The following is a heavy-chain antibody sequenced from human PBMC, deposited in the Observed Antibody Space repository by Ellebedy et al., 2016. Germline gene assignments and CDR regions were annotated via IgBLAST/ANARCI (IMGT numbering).Heavy chain of an antibody. V-gene: IGHV3-7*03. CDR2: IKQDGSQK. J-gene: IGHJ4*02. D-gene: IGHD2-21*01. Sequence: GESLKISCAASGSTFSTFWMTWFRQAPGKGLEWVASIKQDGSQKDYVDSVKGRLTISRDNARNSLYLQMNSLRAEDTAMYYCAKGSGWLCDYWGQGILVTVSS. CDR3: AKGSGWLCDY. CDR1: GSTFSTFW.